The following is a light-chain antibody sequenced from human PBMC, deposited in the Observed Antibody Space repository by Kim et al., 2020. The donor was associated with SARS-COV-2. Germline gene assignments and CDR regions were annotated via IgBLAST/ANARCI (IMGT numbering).Light chain of an antibody. CDR3: QSYDTSLSGYV. V-gene: IGLV1-40*01. CDR1: SSNIGAGFD. CDR2: GND. Sequence: RGTISCTGSSSNIGAGFDVHWYKHLPGTAPKLLIYGNDKRPSGVPDRFSGSKSGTSASLAITGLQAEDEADYYCQSYDTSLSGYVFGTGTKVTVL. J-gene: IGLJ1*01.